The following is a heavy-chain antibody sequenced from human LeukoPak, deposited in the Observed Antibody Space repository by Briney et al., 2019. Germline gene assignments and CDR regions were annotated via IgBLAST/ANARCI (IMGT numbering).Heavy chain of an antibody. J-gene: IGHJ5*02. CDR2: VSGSGGST. V-gene: IGHV3-23*01. Sequence: GGSLRLSCAASGFTFSSYAMSWVRQAPGKGLEWVSAVSGSGGSTYYADSVKGRFTISRDNSKNTLYLQMNSLRAEDTAVYYCAKDHQLPPNNWFDPWGQGTLVTVSS. D-gene: IGHD2-2*01. CDR1: GFTFSSYA. CDR3: AKDHQLPPNNWFDP.